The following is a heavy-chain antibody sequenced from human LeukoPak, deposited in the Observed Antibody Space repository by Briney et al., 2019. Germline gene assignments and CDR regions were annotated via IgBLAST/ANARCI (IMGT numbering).Heavy chain of an antibody. Sequence: ASVKVSCKASGYTFTSYGISWVRQAPGQGLEWMGWISAYNGNTNYAQELQGRVTMTTDTSTSTAYMELRSLRSDDTAVYYCARADYDILTGYFYENFDYWGQGTLVTVSS. CDR1: GYTFTSYG. J-gene: IGHJ4*02. CDR2: ISAYNGNT. V-gene: IGHV1-18*01. D-gene: IGHD3-9*01. CDR3: ARADYDILTGYFYENFDY.